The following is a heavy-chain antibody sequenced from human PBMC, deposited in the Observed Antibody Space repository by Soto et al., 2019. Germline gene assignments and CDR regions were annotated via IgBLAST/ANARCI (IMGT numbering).Heavy chain of an antibody. V-gene: IGHV3-48*02. CDR3: ARDGPTTFAVDV. J-gene: IGHJ6*02. CDR2: INDISDAI. Sequence: EVQLVESGGGLVQPGGSLRLSCVASGFTMTRYSMNWVRQAPGKGLEWLSYINDISDAIYYADSLKGRFTISRDNAKNSLFLQMNSLRDEDTAVYYCARDGPTTFAVDVWGQGTTVTVSS. CDR1: GFTMTRYS. D-gene: IGHD1-1*01.